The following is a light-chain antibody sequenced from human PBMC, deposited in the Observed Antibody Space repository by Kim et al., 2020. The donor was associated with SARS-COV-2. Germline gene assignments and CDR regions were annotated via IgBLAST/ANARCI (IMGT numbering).Light chain of an antibody. Sequence: AEGKRARITWGGNNMGSKSVDWYQEKPGQAPVLVIYYDSDRPSGIPERFSGSNSGNTATLTISRVEAGDEADDYCQVWDSSSDHVVFGGGTQLTVL. CDR1: NMGSKS. J-gene: IGLJ2*01. CDR2: YDS. CDR3: QVWDSSSDHVV. V-gene: IGLV3-21*04.